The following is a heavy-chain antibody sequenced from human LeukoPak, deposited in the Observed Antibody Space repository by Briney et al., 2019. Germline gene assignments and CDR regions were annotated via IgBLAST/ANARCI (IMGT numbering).Heavy chain of an antibody. CDR1: GFTFSTYA. Sequence: GGSLRLSCAASGFTFSTYAMSWVRQAPGKGPEWVSSISGAAYNTYYADSVKGRFTISRDSSKNTVFLQMDNLRAEDTAVYYCARNPGGNYYAYWGQGALVTVAS. CDR3: ARNPGGNYYAY. D-gene: IGHD1-26*01. J-gene: IGHJ4*02. CDR2: ISGAAYNT. V-gene: IGHV3-23*01.